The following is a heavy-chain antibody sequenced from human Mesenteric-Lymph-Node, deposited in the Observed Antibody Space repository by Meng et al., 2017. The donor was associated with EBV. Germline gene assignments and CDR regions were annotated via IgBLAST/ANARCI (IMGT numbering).Heavy chain of an antibody. J-gene: IGHJ4*02. CDR1: GFSCSRYN. V-gene: IGHV3-21*01. CDR3: AGDPGVDY. CDR2: ISSSSSHI. D-gene: IGHD4-17*01. Sequence: EVQLVESGGGLVKPGGSLRLSCAASGFSCSRYNMNWGRQAPGKGLEWVSCISSSSSHIYYADSVKGRFTISRDNAKNSLYLQMNNLRAEDTAIYYCAGDPGVDYWGQGTRVTVSS.